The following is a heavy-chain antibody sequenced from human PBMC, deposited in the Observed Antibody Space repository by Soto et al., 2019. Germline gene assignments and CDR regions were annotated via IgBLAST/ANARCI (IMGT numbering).Heavy chain of an antibody. V-gene: IGHV3-9*01. D-gene: IGHD3-16*01. CDR2: ISWNSGSI. Sequence: GGSLRLSCAASGFTFDDYAMHWVRQAPGKGLEWVSGISWNSGSIGYADSVKGRFTISRDNAKNSLYLQMNSLRAEDTALYYCAKDIRAGGGYYYYMDVWGKGTTVTVSS. CDR1: GFTFDDYA. J-gene: IGHJ6*03. CDR3: AKDIRAGGGYYYYMDV.